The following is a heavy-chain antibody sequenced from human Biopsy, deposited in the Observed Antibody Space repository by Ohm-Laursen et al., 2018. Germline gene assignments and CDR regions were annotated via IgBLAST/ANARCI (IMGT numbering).Heavy chain of an antibody. J-gene: IGHJ3*02. D-gene: IGHD1-1*01. V-gene: IGHV3-74*03. Sequence: SLRLSCAASGFTFSNYWMHWVRQPPGEGLVWVSRIKSDGTTMYADSVRGRFTVSRDNSQNTLYLQMNSLRAEDTAIYYCAKGRVGNSGSLDIWGHGTMVTVSS. CDR1: GFTFSNYW. CDR3: AKGRVGNSGSLDI. CDR2: IKSDGTT.